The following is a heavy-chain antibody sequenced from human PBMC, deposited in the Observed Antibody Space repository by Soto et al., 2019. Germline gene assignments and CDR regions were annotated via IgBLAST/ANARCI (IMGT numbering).Heavy chain of an antibody. J-gene: IGHJ5*01. V-gene: IGHV3-30*03. CDR1: GFTFSSYG. Sequence: QVQLVESGGGVVQPGKSLRLSCAASGFTFSSYGMHWVRQAPGKGLEWVAVISYDGGNKYYADSVKGRFTISRDNSKNTLYVQMSSLRLVDTAVYYCATRRGAGSHVDSWGHGTLVTVSS. D-gene: IGHD3-16*01. CDR2: ISYDGGNK. CDR3: ATRRGAGSHVDS.